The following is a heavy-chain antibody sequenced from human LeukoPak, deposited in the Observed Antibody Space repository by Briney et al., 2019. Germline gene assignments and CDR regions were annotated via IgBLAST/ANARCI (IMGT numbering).Heavy chain of an antibody. J-gene: IGHJ4*02. CDR1: GFTFSSYN. V-gene: IGHV3-21*01. CDR2: INGGSIYI. CDR3: ASSNSGFTFDY. D-gene: IGHD5-12*01. Sequence: GGSLRLSCAASGFTFSSYNMSWVRQAPGKGLEWVSSINGGSIYIYYADSVKGRFTVSRDNAKNSLYLQLNSLRAEDTAVYYCASSNSGFTFDYWGQGSLVTVSS.